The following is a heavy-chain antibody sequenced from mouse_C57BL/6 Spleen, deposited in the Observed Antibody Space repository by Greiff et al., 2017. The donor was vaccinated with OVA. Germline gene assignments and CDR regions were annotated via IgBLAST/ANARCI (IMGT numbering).Heavy chain of an antibody. CDR2: ISSGSSTI. CDR3: ARWLPHAMDY. Sequence: EVQLVESGGGLVKPGGSLKLSCAASGFTFSDYGMHWVRQAPEKGLEWVAYISSGSSTIYYADTVKGRFTISRDNAKNTLFLQMTSLRSEDTAMYYCARWLPHAMDYWGQGTSVTVSS. D-gene: IGHD2-2*01. CDR1: GFTFSDYG. V-gene: IGHV5-17*01. J-gene: IGHJ4*01.